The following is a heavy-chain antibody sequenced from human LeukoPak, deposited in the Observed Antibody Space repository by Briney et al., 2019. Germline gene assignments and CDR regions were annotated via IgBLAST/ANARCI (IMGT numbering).Heavy chain of an antibody. Sequence: GGSLRLSCAASGFTFKNIGMHWVRQAPGKGLEWVAYIQYGGDKEYYAASVKGRFTISRDNSKNTLSLEMNSLRPEDTAVYYCATDLSSGWSGGNSWGQGALVIVSS. CDR1: GFTFKNIG. CDR3: ATDLSSGWSGGNS. D-gene: IGHD6-19*01. J-gene: IGHJ4*02. V-gene: IGHV3-30*02. CDR2: IQYGGDKE.